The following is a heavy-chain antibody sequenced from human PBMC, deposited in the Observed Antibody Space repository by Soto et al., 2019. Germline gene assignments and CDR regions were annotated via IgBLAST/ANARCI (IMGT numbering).Heavy chain of an antibody. V-gene: IGHV1-69*02. Sequence: ASVKVSCKASGGTFSSYTISWVRQAPGQGLEWMGRIIPILGIANYAQKFQGRVTITVDKSTSTAYMELSSLRSEDTAVYYCARLRQCTVYRGNDAFDIWGQGTMVTVSS. J-gene: IGHJ3*02. CDR2: IIPILGIA. CDR3: ARLRQCTVYRGNDAFDI. CDR1: GGTFSSYT. D-gene: IGHD4-17*01.